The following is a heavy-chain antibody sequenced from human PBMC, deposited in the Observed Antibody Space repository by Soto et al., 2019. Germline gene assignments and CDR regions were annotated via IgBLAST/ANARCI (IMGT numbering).Heavy chain of an antibody. D-gene: IGHD5-18*01. Sequence: PGGSLRLSCAASGFTFSSYGMHWVRQAPGKGLEWVAVISYDGSNKYYADSVKGRFTISRDNSKNTLYLQMNSLRAEDTAVYYCAEDGHTAMVTDFDYWGQGTLVTVSS. V-gene: IGHV3-30*18. CDR1: GFTFSSYG. J-gene: IGHJ4*02. CDR3: AEDGHTAMVTDFDY. CDR2: ISYDGSNK.